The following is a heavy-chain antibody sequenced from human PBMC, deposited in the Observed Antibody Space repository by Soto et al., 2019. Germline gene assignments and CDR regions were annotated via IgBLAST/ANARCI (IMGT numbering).Heavy chain of an antibody. CDR3: ARAIPVQDVVVVVAAIGFDY. J-gene: IGHJ4*02. CDR2: INHSGST. Sequence: SETLSLTCAVYGGSFSGYYWSWIRQPPGKGLEWIGEINHSGSTNYNPSLKSRVTISVDTSKNQFSLKLSSVTAADTAVYYCARAIPVQDVVVVVAAIGFDYWGQGTLVTSSS. CDR1: GGSFSGYY. V-gene: IGHV4-34*01. D-gene: IGHD2-15*01.